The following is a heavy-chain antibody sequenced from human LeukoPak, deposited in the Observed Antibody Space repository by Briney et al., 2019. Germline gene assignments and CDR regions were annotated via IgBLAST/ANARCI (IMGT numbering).Heavy chain of an antibody. J-gene: IGHJ4*02. V-gene: IGHV4-39*01. D-gene: IGHD6-13*01. Sequence: SATLSLTCTVSGGSISSSSYYWGWIRQPPGKGLEWIGSIYYSGSTYYNPSLKSRVTISVDTSKNQFSLKLSSVTAADTAVYYCARHAGLAAAGPIDYWGQGTLVTVYS. CDR1: GGSISSSSYY. CDR2: IYYSGST. CDR3: ARHAGLAAAGPIDY.